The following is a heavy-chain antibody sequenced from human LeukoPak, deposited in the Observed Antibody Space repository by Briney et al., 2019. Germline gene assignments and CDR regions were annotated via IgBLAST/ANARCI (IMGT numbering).Heavy chain of an antibody. CDR1: GFTLSDYW. V-gene: IGHV3-74*01. Sequence: GGSLRLSCAASGFTLSDYWMHWVRQAPGKGLVWVSRINSDGSRIIYADSVKGRFTISRDNAKNTVYLQMNSLRADDTAVYFCARAPQIGFSGFDKNYWGQGTLVTVS. CDR3: ARAPQIGFSGFDKNY. CDR2: INSDGSRI. J-gene: IGHJ4*02. D-gene: IGHD5-12*01.